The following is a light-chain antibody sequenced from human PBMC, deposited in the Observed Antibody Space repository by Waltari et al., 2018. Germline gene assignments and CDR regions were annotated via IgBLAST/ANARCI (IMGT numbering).Light chain of an antibody. CDR1: RTVFFSSNNKDV. CDR3: QQFYITPQT. J-gene: IGKJ2*01. V-gene: IGKV4-1*01. Sequence: DIVMTQSPDSLAVSLVERATINCRSSRTVFFSSNNKDVLSWYQQRPGQPPKLLIYWASTRESGVPDRFSGSGSGTNFTLTINGLQAEDVAVYYCQQFYITPQTFGQGTRVEIK. CDR2: WAS.